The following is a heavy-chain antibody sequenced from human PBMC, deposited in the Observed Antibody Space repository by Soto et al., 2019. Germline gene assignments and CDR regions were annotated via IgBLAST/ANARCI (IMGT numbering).Heavy chain of an antibody. CDR3: ARHYDAPFDY. CDR2: INHSGST. CDR1: GGSFSGYY. D-gene: IGHD4-17*01. Sequence: SETLSLTCAVYGGSFSGYYWSWIRQPPGKGLEWIGEINHSGSTNYNPSLKSRVTISVDTSKNQFSLKLSSVTAADTAVYYCARHYDAPFDYWGQGTLVTVSS. V-gene: IGHV4-34*01. J-gene: IGHJ4*02.